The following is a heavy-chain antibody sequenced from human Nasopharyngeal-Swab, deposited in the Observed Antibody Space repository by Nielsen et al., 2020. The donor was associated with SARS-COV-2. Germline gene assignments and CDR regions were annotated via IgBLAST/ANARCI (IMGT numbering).Heavy chain of an antibody. CDR3: ARQRGYSGYDVFDS. V-gene: IGHV3-48*02. D-gene: IGHD5-12*01. CDR2: ISSSSSTI. Sequence: GGSLRLSCAASGFTFSSYAMHWVHQAPGKGLEWVSYISSSSSTINYADSVKGRFTISRDNAKNSLYLQMISLRDEDTAVYYCARQRGYSGYDVFDSWGQGTLVTVSS. J-gene: IGHJ4*02. CDR1: GFTFSSYA.